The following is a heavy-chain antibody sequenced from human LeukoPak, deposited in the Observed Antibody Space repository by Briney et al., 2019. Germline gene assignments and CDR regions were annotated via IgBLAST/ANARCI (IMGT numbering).Heavy chain of an antibody. Sequence: SETLSLTCTVSGGSINNGGYYWRWIRQHPGKGLEWIGYIYYSGSTYYNPSLKSRVTISVDTSKNQFSLKLSSVTAADTAVYYCARDFGGGFGDPWPDYWGQGTLVTVSS. D-gene: IGHD3-10*01. J-gene: IGHJ4*02. V-gene: IGHV4-31*03. CDR2: IYYSGST. CDR3: ARDFGGGFGDPWPDY. CDR1: GGSINNGGYY.